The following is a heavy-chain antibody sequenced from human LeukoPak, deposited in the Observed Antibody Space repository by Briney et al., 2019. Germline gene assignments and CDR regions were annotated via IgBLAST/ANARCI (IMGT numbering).Heavy chain of an antibody. CDR3: ARGRVGSSWYGDNWFDP. D-gene: IGHD6-13*01. Sequence: PSETLSLTCTVSGGSISSGGYYWSWIRQHPGKGLEWIGYIYYSGSTYYNPSLKSRVTISVDTSKNQFSLKLSSVTAADTAVYYCARGRVGSSWYGDNWFDPWGQGTLVTVSS. V-gene: IGHV4-31*03. CDR1: GGSISSGGYY. CDR2: IYYSGST. J-gene: IGHJ5*02.